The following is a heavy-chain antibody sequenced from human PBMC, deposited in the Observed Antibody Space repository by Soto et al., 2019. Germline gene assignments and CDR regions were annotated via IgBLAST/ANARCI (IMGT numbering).Heavy chain of an antibody. CDR1: GFNFTNYG. D-gene: IGHD3-3*01. J-gene: IGHJ1*01. V-gene: IGHV3-74*01. Sequence: GGSRRLSCAASGFNFTNYGMHWVRQVPGKGLVWVSRIDGVGTGTSYSDSVRGRFTISRDNAENTLYLQMNTLRAEDTAVYYCTTVFAYWGQGTPVTVSS. CDR2: IDGVGTGT. CDR3: TTVFAY.